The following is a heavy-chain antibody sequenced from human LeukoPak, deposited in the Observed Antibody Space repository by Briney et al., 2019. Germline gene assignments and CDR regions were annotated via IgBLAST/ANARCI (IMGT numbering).Heavy chain of an antibody. CDR2: INEDGSNK. Sequence: PGGSLRLSCTASGFSFSNHYMRWIRQAPGKGLEWVANINEDGSNKWHLGPVNGRFTDSRDNARHLLYLKMNSLRVEDTAVYYCTRVIVAVPGYFDYFDFWGQGVLVTVSS. V-gene: IGHV3-7*01. J-gene: IGHJ4*02. CDR1: GFSFSNHY. CDR3: TRVIVAVPGYFDYFDF. D-gene: IGHD6-19*01.